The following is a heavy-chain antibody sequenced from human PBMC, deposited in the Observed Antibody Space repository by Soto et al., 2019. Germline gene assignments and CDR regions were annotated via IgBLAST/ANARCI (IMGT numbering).Heavy chain of an antibody. CDR1: GYSFSDYD. J-gene: IGHJ3*02. CDR2: MNPNSGNT. V-gene: IGHV1-8*01. CDR3: ARDMPTTVLGYDAFDM. Sequence: QEQLVQSGAEVKKPGASVKVSCKASGYSFSDYDINWVRQATGQGLEWLGWMNPNSGNTGYVEKFQGRVTMTRNTSASTAYMELSSLRSEDTAVYYCARDMPTTVLGYDAFDMWGQGTMVTVS. D-gene: IGHD1-1*01.